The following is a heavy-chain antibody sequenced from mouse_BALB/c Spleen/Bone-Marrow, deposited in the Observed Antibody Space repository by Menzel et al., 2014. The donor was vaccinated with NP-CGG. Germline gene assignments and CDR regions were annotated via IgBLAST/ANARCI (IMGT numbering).Heavy chain of an antibody. V-gene: IGHV1-4*01. J-gene: IGHJ4*01. CDR2: IIPSSGYT. D-gene: IGHD1-1*01. Sequence: QVQLQQSGAELARPGASVKMSCKASGYTFTTYTTHWMKQRPGQGLEWIGYIIPSSGYTNYNQKFKDKATLTADKSSSTAYMQLSSLTPEDSAVYYCAIRYYAKDYWGQGPSVTVSS. CDR1: GYTFTTYT. CDR3: AIRYYAKDY.